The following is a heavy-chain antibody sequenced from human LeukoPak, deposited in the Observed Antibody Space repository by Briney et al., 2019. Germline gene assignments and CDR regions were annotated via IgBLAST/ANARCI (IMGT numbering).Heavy chain of an antibody. J-gene: IGHJ4*02. CDR2: IYYSGST. CDR1: GYSISSTNW. CDR3: ARTAVDTATYFGF. Sequence: PSETLSLTCAVSGYSISSTNWWGWIRQPPGKGLEWIGYIYYSGSTYYNPSLKSRVTMSVDTSKNQFSLKLSSVTAVDTAVYYCARTAVDTATYFGFWGQGTPVTVSS. D-gene: IGHD5-18*01. V-gene: IGHV4-28*01.